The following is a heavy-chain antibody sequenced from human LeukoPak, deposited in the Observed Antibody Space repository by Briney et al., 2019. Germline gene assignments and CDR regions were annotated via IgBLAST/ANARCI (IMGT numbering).Heavy chain of an antibody. CDR1: VYTFTDYY. CDR3: SRESQRLLHNWFDP. J-gene: IGHJ5*02. CDR2: INPDTGGS. V-gene: IGHV1-2*02. Sequence: ASVKVSCKTSVYTFTDYYLHWVRQAPGQGLEWMGWINPDTGGSFSAQKFQGRVTMTRDMSINTAYMELNRLSFDDTAVYYCSRESQRLLHNWFDPWAQGTLVTVSS. D-gene: IGHD6-25*01.